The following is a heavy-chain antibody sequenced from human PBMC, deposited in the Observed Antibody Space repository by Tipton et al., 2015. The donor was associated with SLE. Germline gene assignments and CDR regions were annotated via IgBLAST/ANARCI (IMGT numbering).Heavy chain of an antibody. J-gene: IGHJ6*02. CDR1: GGSINYYY. CDR3: ARAQEWFGSFDNYYFHMDV. D-gene: IGHD3-3*01. V-gene: IGHV4-59*01. CDR2: IHYSGNT. Sequence: TLSLTCTVSGGSINYYYWSWIRQPPGKGLEWLGDIHYSGNTNYNPSLTSRVAISVDTSKNQFSLKLGSVTAADTAVYFCARAQEWFGSFDNYYFHMDVWGQGTTVTVSS.